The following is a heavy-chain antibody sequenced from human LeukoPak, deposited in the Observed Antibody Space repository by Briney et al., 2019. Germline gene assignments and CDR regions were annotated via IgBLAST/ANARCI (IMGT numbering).Heavy chain of an antibody. J-gene: IGHJ5*01. CDR1: GFTFDAYE. CDR2: ISGSGRTI. CDR3: ARGVYGRFDS. Sequence: GGSLRLSCAASGFTFDAYEINWVRQAPGKGLEWVSYISGSGRTIYYADSVKGRFTISWDNAKNSVYLQMNRLRAEDTAVYYCARGVYGRFDSWGQGTLVTVSS. V-gene: IGHV3-48*03. D-gene: IGHD2/OR15-2a*01.